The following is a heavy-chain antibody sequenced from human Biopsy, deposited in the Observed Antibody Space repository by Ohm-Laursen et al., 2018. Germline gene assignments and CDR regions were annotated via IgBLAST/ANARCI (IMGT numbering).Heavy chain of an antibody. CDR2: VYYTGST. CDR3: ARDRGFYSDRTVPGYFDL. CDR1: GGSVRGYY. V-gene: IGHV4-59*02. J-gene: IGHJ2*01. Sequence: GTLSLTCSVSGGSVRGYYWSWIRQPPGKGLEWIGYVYYTGSTDYNPSLQSRVTISVDTSKNHFSLRLRSVTPADTAIYYCARDRGFYSDRTVPGYFDLWGRGTLVTVSS. D-gene: IGHD3-22*01.